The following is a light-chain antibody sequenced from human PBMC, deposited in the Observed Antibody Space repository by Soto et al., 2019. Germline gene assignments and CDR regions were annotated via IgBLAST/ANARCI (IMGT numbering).Light chain of an antibody. J-gene: IGKJ2*01. CDR3: YQYSDSPPVYI. V-gene: IGKV3-20*01. CDR2: KAS. CDR1: QSVTSSY. Sequence: EIVLTQSPGTLSLSPGERATLSCRASQSVTSSYLAWYQQKPGQAPRLLIYKASIRATGIPDRFSGSGSGTDFTLTVSRLEPEDFAVYYCYQYSDSPPVYIFGQGTKLEI.